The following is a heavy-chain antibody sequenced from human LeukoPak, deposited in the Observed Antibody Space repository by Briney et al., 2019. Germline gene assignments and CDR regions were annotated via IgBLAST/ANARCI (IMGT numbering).Heavy chain of an antibody. J-gene: IGHJ4*02. D-gene: IGHD6-13*01. V-gene: IGHV4-59*08. CDR3: ARHVGSSSWQNFDY. Sequence: SETLSLTCTVSGGSISSYYWSWIRQPPGKGLEWIGYIYYSGSTNHNPSLKSRVTISVDTSKNQFSLKLSSVTAADTAVYYCARHVGSSSWQNFDYWGQGTLVTVSS. CDR2: IYYSGST. CDR1: GGSISSYY.